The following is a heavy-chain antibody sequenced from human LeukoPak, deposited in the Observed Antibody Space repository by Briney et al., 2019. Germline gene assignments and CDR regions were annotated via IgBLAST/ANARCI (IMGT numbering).Heavy chain of an antibody. V-gene: IGHV3-11*04. CDR2: ISSSGSTI. D-gene: IGHD3-22*01. CDR3: AREVGYYDSSGYYDWFDP. J-gene: IGHJ5*02. CDR1: GGSISSYY. Sequence: LSLTCTVSGGSISSYYWSWIRQAPGKGLEWVSYISSSGSTIYYADSVKGRFTISRDNAKNSLYLQMNSLRAEDTAVYYCAREVGYYDSSGYYDWFDPWGQGTLVTVSS.